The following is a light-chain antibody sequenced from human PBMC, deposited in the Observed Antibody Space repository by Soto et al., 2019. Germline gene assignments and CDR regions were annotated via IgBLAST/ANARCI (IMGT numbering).Light chain of an antibody. CDR3: CSYTSSSTHV. V-gene: IGLV2-14*03. CDR2: DVN. CDR1: SSDVGGYNF. J-gene: IGLJ1*01. Sequence: QSALTQPASVAGSPGQSITISCTGTSSDVGGYNFVSWYQQHPGKVPKLMIFDVNRRPSGVSDRFSGSKSGNTASLTISGLQAEDEGDYYCCSYTSSSTHVFGSGTKLTVL.